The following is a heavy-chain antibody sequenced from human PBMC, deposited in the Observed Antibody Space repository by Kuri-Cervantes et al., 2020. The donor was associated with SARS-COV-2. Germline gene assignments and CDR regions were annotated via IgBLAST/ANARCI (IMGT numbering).Heavy chain of an antibody. V-gene: IGHV3-53*01. J-gene: IGHJ6*03. CDR3: ATGNYYYYYMDV. D-gene: IGHD6-13*01. Sequence: GGSLRLSCAASGFTFTIYAMNWVRQAPGKGLEWVSVIYSGGSTYYADSVKGRFTTSRDNSKNTLYLQMNSLRAEDTAVYYCATGNYYYYYMDVWGKGTTVTVSS. CDR1: GFTFTIYA. CDR2: IYSGGST.